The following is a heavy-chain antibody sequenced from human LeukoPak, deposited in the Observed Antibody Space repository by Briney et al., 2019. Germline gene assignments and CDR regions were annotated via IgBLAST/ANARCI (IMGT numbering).Heavy chain of an antibody. V-gene: IGHV3-30*04. Sequence: GGSLRLSCAASGFTFSSYAMHWVRQAPGKGLEWVAVISYDGSNKYYADSVKGRFTISRDNSKNTLYLQMNSLRAEDTAVYYCARGSRRSGWYSYAFDIWGQGTMVTVSS. J-gene: IGHJ3*02. CDR2: ISYDGSNK. CDR3: ARGSRRSGWYSYAFDI. CDR1: GFTFSSYA. D-gene: IGHD6-19*01.